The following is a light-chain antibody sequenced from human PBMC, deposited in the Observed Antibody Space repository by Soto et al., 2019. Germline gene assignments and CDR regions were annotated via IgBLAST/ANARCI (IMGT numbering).Light chain of an antibody. J-gene: IGLJ1*01. V-gene: IGLV2-14*01. Sequence: QSALSQPASVSGPPGQSITISCTGSSSDIGGYNYVSWYQQYPGKAPKLLIFEVTNRPSGVSDRFSGSKSGNTASLTISGLQAEDEADYYCSSYTSSSTLESVFGTGTKLTVL. CDR1: SSDIGGYNY. CDR2: EVT. CDR3: SSYTSSSTLESV.